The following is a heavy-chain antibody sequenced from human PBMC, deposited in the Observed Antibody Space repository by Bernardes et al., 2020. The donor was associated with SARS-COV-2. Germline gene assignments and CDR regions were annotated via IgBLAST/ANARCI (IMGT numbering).Heavy chain of an antibody. CDR2: IIAYNGNT. CDR3: HAGWGITFGGVIVHTPTSDAFDI. D-gene: IGHD3-16*02. J-gene: IGHJ3*02. CDR1: GYTFTSYG. V-gene: IGHV1-18*01. Sequence: ASVKVSCKASGYTFTSYGISWVRQAPGQGLEWMGWIIAYNGNTNYAPKLQGRVTMTTDTSTSTAYMELRSLRSDDTAVYYCHAGWGITFGGVIVHTPTSDAFDIWGKGKMGNVSS.